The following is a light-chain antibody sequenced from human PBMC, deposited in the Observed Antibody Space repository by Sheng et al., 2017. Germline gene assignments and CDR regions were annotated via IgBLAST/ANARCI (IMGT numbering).Light chain of an antibody. V-gene: IGKV3-20*01. J-gene: IGKJ5*01. CDR3: QQYDHVPIT. CDR1: QRINSNY. Sequence: EIVMTQSPATLSVSPGERATLSCRASQRINSNYLAWYQHKPGQAPRLLIYDASNRATGIPARFSGSGSGTDFTLTISSLEPEDIATYYCQQYDHVPITFGQGTRLEIK. CDR2: DAS.